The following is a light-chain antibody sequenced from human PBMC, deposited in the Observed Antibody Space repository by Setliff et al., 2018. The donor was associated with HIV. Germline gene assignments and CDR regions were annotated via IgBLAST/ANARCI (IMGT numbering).Light chain of an antibody. J-gene: IGLJ2*01. CDR3: CSFADTQTG. CDR1: SNDVRGYDY. Sequence: QSALTQPRSVSGSPGQSVTISCTGTSNDVRGYDYVSWYQQHPGKAPKLMIYDVNKRPSGVPDRFSGSKSGNTASLTISGLQAGDEADYYCCSFADTQTGFGGGTK. V-gene: IGLV2-11*01. CDR2: DVN.